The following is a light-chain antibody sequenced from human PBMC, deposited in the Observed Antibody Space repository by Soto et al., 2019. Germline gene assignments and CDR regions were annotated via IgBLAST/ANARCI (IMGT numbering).Light chain of an antibody. J-gene: IGKJ1*01. V-gene: IGKV3-15*01. Sequence: EIVMTQSPATLSVSPGERATLSCRASQSVSSNLAWYQQKPGQTPRLLIHGASTRATGIPARFSGSGSGTGFTLTISSLQSEDFAVYGCQQYNNRPPLFGPGTKVDI. CDR1: QSVSSN. CDR3: QQYNNRPPL. CDR2: GAS.